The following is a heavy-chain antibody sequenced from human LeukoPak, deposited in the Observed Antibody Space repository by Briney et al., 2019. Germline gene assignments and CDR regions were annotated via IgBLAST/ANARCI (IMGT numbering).Heavy chain of an antibody. J-gene: IGHJ4*02. CDR2: IYYSGRT. CDR3: ARDYSGWYEARTEYYFDY. V-gene: IGHV4-39*07. D-gene: IGHD6-19*01. CDR1: GGSISSSYYY. Sequence: PSETLSLTCTVSGGSISSSYYYWGWIRQPPGKGLEWSGSIYYSGRTYYNPSLKSRVTISVDTSKNQFSLKLSSVTAADTAVYYCARDYSGWYEARTEYYFDYWGQGTLVTVSS.